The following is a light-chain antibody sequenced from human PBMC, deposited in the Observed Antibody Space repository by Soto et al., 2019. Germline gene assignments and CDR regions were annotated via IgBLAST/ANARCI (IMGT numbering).Light chain of an antibody. CDR1: SSNIGAGYD. CDR2: GNS. Sequence: QAVVTQPPSVSGAPGQRVTIYCTGSSSNIGAGYDVHWYQQLPGTAPKLLIYGNSNRPSGVPDRFSGSKSGTSASLAITGLQAEYEADYYCQSYDSSLSGVVFGGGTKVTVL. CDR3: QSYDSSLSGVV. J-gene: IGLJ2*01. V-gene: IGLV1-40*01.